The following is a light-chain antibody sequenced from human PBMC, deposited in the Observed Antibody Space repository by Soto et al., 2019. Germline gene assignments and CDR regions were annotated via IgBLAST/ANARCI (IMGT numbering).Light chain of an antibody. CDR2: EVT. CDR3: TSTTNRNNVI. V-gene: IGLV2-8*01. CDR1: SSDVAVYNY. J-gene: IGLJ2*01. Sequence: QSVLTQPPSASGSPGQSGTISCTGTSSDVAVYNYVSWYQQHPGKAPKLMIYEVTKRPSGVPDRFSGSKSGNTASLTVAGLQAEDEADYYCTSTTNRNNVIFGGGTQLTVL.